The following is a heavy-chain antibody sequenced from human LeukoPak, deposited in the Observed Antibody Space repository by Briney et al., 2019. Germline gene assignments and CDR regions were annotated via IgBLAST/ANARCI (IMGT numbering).Heavy chain of an antibody. Sequence: GGSLRLSCAASGFTFSSYVMHWVRQAPGKGLEWVAVISYDGSNKYYADFVKGRFTISRDNSKNTLYLQMNSLRAEDTAVYYCASGISMIIGNIWFDPWGQGTLVTVSS. CDR3: ASGISMIIGNIWFDP. D-gene: IGHD3-22*01. V-gene: IGHV3-30*03. CDR1: GFTFSSYV. CDR2: ISYDGSNK. J-gene: IGHJ5*02.